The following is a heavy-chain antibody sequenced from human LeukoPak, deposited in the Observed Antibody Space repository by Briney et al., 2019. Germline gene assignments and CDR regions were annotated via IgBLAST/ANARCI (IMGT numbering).Heavy chain of an antibody. CDR3: ARDRVPIVVVPAAHGSFDP. Sequence: SQTLSLTCTVSGGSISSGSYYWSWIRQPAGKGLEWIGRIYTSGSTNYNPSLKSRVTISVDTSKNQFSLKLSSVTAADTAVYYCARDRVPIVVVPAAHGSFDPWGQGTLVTVSS. CDR1: GGSISSGSYY. CDR2: IYTSGST. J-gene: IGHJ5*02. D-gene: IGHD2-2*01. V-gene: IGHV4-61*02.